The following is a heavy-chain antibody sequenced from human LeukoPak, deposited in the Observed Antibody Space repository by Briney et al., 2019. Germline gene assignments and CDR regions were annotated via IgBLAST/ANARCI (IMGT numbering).Heavy chain of an antibody. D-gene: IGHD5-24*01. CDR2: ISAYNGNT. CDR1: GGTFSSCA. J-gene: IGHJ4*02. V-gene: IGHV1-18*01. CDR3: AREREMATTPFDY. Sequence: ASVKVSCKASGGTFSSCAISWVRQAPGQGLEWMGWISAYNGNTNYAQKLQGRVTMTTDTSTSTAYMELRSLRSDDTAVYYCAREREMATTPFDYWGQGTLVTVSS.